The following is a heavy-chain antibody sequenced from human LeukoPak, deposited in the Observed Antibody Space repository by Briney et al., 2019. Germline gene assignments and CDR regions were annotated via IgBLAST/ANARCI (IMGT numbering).Heavy chain of an antibody. J-gene: IGHJ4*02. CDR2: ISGSGRST. CDR1: GFTFSSYA. CDR3: AKEANVAY. V-gene: IGHV3-23*01. Sequence: PGGSLRHSCAASGFTFSSYAMHWVRQAPGKGLEWVSAISGSGRSTYYADSVKGRFTISRDNSKNTLSLQMSTLRAEDTAVYYCAKEANVAYWGQGTLATVSS.